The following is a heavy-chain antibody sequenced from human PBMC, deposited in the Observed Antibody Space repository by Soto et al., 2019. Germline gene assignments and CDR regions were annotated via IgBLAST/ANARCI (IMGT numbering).Heavy chain of an antibody. CDR1: GYTFTSYG. D-gene: IGHD3-22*01. CDR3: ARDFDSSGNYYAGGAFDF. J-gene: IGHJ3*01. Sequence: ASVKVSCKASGYTFTSYGISWVRQAPGQGLEWMGWISAYKGNTHYTQNLQGRVTVTTDTSTSTAHMELRSLRSDDTAVYYCARDFDSSGNYYAGGAFDFWGQGPLVTVSS. V-gene: IGHV1-18*04. CDR2: ISAYKGNT.